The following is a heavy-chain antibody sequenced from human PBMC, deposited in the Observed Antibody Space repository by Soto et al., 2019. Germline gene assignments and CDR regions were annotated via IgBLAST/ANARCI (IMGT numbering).Heavy chain of an antibody. CDR2: INPNSGGT. CDR3: AREWGGSSGQYSFDF. V-gene: IGHV1-2*02. CDR1: GYTFTDYQ. D-gene: IGHD3-22*01. Sequence: QVQLVQSGAEVKKPGASVKVSCKASGYTFTDYQMHWVRQAPGQGLEWMGWINPNSGGTNYAQKCQGRVTMTRDTSIRTAYMELSRLRSDDTAMYYCAREWGGSSGQYSFDFWGQGTLVTVSS. J-gene: IGHJ4*02.